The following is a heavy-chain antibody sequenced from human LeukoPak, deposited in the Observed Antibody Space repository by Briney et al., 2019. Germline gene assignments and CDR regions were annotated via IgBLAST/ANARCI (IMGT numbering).Heavy chain of an antibody. CDR3: AKIEYPTPILEGGDAFDI. D-gene: IGHD2-2*01. V-gene: IGHV3-30*18. CDR2: ISYDGSNK. CDR1: GFTFSSYG. Sequence: GGSLRLSCAASGFTFSSYGMHWVRQAPGKGVEGVAVISYDGSNKYYADSVKGRFTISRDNSKNTLYLQMNSLRAEDTAVYYCAKIEYPTPILEGGDAFDIWGQGTMVTVSS. J-gene: IGHJ3*02.